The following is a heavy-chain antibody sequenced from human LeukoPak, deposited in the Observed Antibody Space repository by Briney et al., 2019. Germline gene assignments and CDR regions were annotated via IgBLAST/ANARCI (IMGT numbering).Heavy chain of an antibody. V-gene: IGHV1-69*05. D-gene: IGHD2-2*01. J-gene: IGHJ3*02. Sequence: GASVKVSCKASGGTFSSYAISWVRQAPGQGLEWMGGIIPIFGTANYAQKFQGRVTITTDESTSTAYMELSSLRSEDTAVYYCARVMRKEYQLLFSFAGLDIWGQGTMVTVSS. CDR3: ARVMRKEYQLLFSFAGLDI. CDR2: IIPIFGTA. CDR1: GGTFSSYA.